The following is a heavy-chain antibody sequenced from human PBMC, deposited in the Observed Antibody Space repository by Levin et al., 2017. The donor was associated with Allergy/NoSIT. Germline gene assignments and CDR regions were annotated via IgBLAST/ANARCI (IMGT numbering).Heavy chain of an antibody. CDR2: ISSSCSTI. Sequence: GESLKISCAASGFTFSDYYMSWIRQAPGKGLEWVSYISSSCSTIYYADSVKGRFTISRDNAKNSLYLQMNSLRAEDTAVYYCARINYYGSGSYYKGGEPYYYYYTDVWGKGTTVTVSS. J-gene: IGHJ6*03. CDR3: ARINYYGSGSYYKGGEPYYYYYTDV. D-gene: IGHD3-10*01. V-gene: IGHV3-11*01. CDR1: GFTFSDYY.